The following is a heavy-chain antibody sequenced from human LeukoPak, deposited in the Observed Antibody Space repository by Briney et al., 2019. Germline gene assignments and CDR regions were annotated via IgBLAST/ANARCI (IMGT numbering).Heavy chain of an antibody. Sequence: GGSLRLSCAASGFTFSRYSMSWVRQAQGKGLEWVSSISASGGGTYYADSVKGRFTISRDNSKNTLYLQMNSLRAEDTAVFYCAKRNSSGWYYFDYWGQGTLVTVSS. CDR2: ISASGGGT. CDR3: AKRNSSGWYYFDY. CDR1: GFTFSRYS. D-gene: IGHD6-19*01. J-gene: IGHJ4*02. V-gene: IGHV3-23*01.